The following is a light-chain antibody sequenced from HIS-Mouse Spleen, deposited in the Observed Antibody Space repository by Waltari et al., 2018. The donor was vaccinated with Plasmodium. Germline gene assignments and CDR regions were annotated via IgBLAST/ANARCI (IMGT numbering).Light chain of an antibody. CDR2: KDS. CDR3: YSTDSSGNHRV. CDR1: ALPKKY. Sequence: SYELTQPPSVSVSLGQMARITCSGEALPKKYAYWYQQKPGQFPVLVIYKDSERPSGIPERCSGSSSGTIVTLTISGAQVEDEADYYCYSTDSSGNHRVFGGGTKLTVL. V-gene: IGLV3-16*01. J-gene: IGLJ3*02.